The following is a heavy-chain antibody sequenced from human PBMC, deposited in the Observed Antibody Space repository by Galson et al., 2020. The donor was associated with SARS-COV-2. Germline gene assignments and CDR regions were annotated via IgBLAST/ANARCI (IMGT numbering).Heavy chain of an antibody. V-gene: IGHV3-21*01. D-gene: IGHD4-17*01. J-gene: IGHJ6*02. CDR3: ASGDHYYYYYYGMDV. CDR1: GFTFSSYS. Sequence: GESLKFSCAASGFTFSSYSMNWVRQAPGTGLEWVSSISCSSSYIYYADSVKGRFTISRDNAKNSLYLQMNSLRAEDTAVYYCASGDHYYYYYYGMDVWGQGTTVTVSS. CDR2: ISCSSSYI.